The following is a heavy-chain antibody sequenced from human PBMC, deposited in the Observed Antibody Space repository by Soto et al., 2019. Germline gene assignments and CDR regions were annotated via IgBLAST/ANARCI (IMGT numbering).Heavy chain of an antibody. Sequence: SETLSLTCTVSGGSISSSSYYWGWIRQPPGKGLEWIGSIYYSGSTYYNPSLKSRVIISVDTSKNYFSLKLSSVTAADMAVYYCARPFGQNLANSYYGMDVWGQGTPVTVSS. J-gene: IGHJ6*02. D-gene: IGHD3-16*01. CDR3: ARPFGQNLANSYYGMDV. V-gene: IGHV4-39*02. CDR2: IYYSGST. CDR1: GGSISSSSYY.